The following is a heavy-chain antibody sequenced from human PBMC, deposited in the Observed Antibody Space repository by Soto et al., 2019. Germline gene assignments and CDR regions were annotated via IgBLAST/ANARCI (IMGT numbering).Heavy chain of an antibody. D-gene: IGHD6-6*01. CDR2: ISAYNGNT. Sequence: AIVKVCCKASGYTFTRYGISWVREAPGQGLELMGWISAYNGNTNYAQKLQGRVTMTTDTSTSTAYMELRSLRSDDPAVYYCAREPSIAAANWFHPSGQGTLVTVYS. CDR3: AREPSIAAANWFHP. CDR1: GYTFTRYG. J-gene: IGHJ5*02. V-gene: IGHV1-18*04.